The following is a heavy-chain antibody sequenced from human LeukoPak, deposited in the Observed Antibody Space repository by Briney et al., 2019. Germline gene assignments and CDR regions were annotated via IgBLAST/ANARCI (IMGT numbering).Heavy chain of an antibody. Sequence: QPGRSLRLSCAASGFTFSSYAMHWVRQAPGKGLEWVAVISYDGSNKYYADSVKGRFTISRDTSKNTLYLQMNSLRAEDTAVYYCARDPDYYDSSGYYNYYFDYWGQGTLVTVSS. V-gene: IGHV3-30-3*01. J-gene: IGHJ4*02. CDR2: ISYDGSNK. CDR1: GFTFSSYA. D-gene: IGHD3-22*01. CDR3: ARDPDYYDSSGYYNYYFDY.